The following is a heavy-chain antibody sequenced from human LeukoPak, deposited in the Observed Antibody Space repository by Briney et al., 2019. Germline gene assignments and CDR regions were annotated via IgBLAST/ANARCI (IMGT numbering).Heavy chain of an antibody. CDR2: ISWDGGST. V-gene: IGHV3-43D*03. D-gene: IGHD4-17*01. CDR1: GFTFDDYA. CDR3: ASQGTTVTATSLDY. Sequence: GGSLRLSCAASGFTFDDYAMHWVRQAPGKGLEWVSLISWDGGSTYYADSVKGRFTISRDNSKNSLYLQMNSLRAEDTAVYYCASQGTTVTATSLDYWGQGTLVTVSS. J-gene: IGHJ4*02.